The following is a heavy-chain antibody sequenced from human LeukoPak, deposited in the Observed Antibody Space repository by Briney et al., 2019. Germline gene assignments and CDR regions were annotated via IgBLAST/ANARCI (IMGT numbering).Heavy chain of an antibody. J-gene: IGHJ6*03. CDR2: IKQEGSEK. CDR1: GFTFSSYW. CDR3: ARGRYYYYMDV. Sequence: GGSLRLSCAASGFTFSSYWMSWVRQAPGKGLDWVANIKQEGSEKYYGGSVTGRFTTSTENGKNSLYLQMNTLGAEDTAVYYCARGRYYYYMDVWGKGTTVTVSS. V-gene: IGHV3-7*01.